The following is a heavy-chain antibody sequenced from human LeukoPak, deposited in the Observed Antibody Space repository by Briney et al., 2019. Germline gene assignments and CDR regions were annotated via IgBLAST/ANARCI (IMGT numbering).Heavy chain of an antibody. D-gene: IGHD7-27*01. CDR2: LSNTGSDI. CDR1: GFTFSDHY. J-gene: IGHJ4*02. V-gene: IGHV3-11*01. Sequence: GGSLRLSCAVSGFTFSDHYMTWIRQAPEKGLEYISYLSNTGSDISYADSVKGRFSISRDNAKNSLYLQMNSLRAEDTAMYYCARGHWGLDYWGQGTLVTVSS. CDR3: ARGHWGLDY.